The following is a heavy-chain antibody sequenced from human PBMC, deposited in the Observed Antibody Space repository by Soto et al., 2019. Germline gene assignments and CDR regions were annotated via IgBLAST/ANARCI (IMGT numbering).Heavy chain of an antibody. J-gene: IGHJ4*02. CDR1: GFAFYDYA. CDR2: ISWNSGSI. V-gene: IGHV3-9*01. D-gene: IGHD4-17*01. CDR3: AKGVTTVVTRHFDY. Sequence: GGSLRLSCAASGFAFYDYAIHFVGQSPGKCLEWVSGISWNSGSIGYADSVKGRFTISRDNAKNSLYLQMNSLRAEDTALYYCAKGVTTVVTRHFDYWGQGTLVTVSS.